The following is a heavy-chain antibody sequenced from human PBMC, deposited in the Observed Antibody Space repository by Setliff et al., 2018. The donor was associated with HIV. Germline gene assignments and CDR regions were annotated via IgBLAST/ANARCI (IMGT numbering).Heavy chain of an antibody. CDR2: IYTNGST. CDR1: GGSISSYY. Sequence: PSETLSLTCTVSGGSISSYYWSWIRQPPGKGLEWIGYIYTNGSTNYNPSLKSRVTISVDTSKNQFSLKLNSVTAADTAVYYCARYDYGDFDYWGQGTPVTVSS. V-gene: IGHV4-4*08. D-gene: IGHD4-17*01. J-gene: IGHJ4*02. CDR3: ARYDYGDFDY.